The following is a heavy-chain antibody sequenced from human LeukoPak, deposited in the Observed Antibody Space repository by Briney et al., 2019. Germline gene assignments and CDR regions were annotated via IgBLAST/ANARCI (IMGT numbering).Heavy chain of an antibody. Sequence: GGSLRLSCAASGFTFSSYAMSWVRQAPGKGLEWVSAVSVSGDSTYYADSVKGRVTISRDNSKNTLYPQMNSLRAEDTAVYYCAKSDSYDSSGHPSSFEYWGQGTLVTVSS. CDR2: VSVSGDST. CDR3: AKSDSYDSSGHPSSFEY. CDR1: GFTFSSYA. V-gene: IGHV3-23*01. D-gene: IGHD3-22*01. J-gene: IGHJ4*02.